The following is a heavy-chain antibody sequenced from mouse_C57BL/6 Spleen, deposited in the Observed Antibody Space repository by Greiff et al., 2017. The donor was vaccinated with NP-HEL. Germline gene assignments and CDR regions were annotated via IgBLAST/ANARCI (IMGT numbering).Heavy chain of an antibody. V-gene: IGHV1-80*01. D-gene: IGHD4-1*01. CDR2: IYPGDGDT. J-gene: IGHJ3*01. CDR3: ARDWEGGTWFAY. CDR1: GYAFSSYW. Sequence: QVQLKQSGAELVKPGASVKISCKASGYAFSSYWMNWVKQRPGKGLEWIGQIYPGDGDTNYNGKFKGKATLTADKSSSTAYMQLSSLTSEDSAVYFCARDWEGGTWFAYWGQGTLVTVSA.